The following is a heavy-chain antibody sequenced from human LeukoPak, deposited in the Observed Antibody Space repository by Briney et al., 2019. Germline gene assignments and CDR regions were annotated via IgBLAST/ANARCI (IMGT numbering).Heavy chain of an antibody. J-gene: IGHJ4*02. V-gene: IGHV1-2*02. CDR2: INPNSGGT. CDR1: GYTFTGYY. Sequence: ASVKVSCKASGYTFTGYYMHWVRQAPGQGLEWMGWINPNSGGTNYAQKFQGRVTMTRDTSTSTVYMELSSLRSEDTAVYYCARKLGRFDYWGQGTLVTVSS. CDR3: ARKLGRFDY.